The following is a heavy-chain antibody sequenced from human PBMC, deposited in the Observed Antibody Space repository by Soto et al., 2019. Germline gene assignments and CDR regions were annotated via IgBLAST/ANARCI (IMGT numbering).Heavy chain of an antibody. D-gene: IGHD4-17*01. CDR1: GYSISSGFY. J-gene: IGHJ6*02. CDR2: VYHSGST. Sequence: PSETLSLTCGVSGYSISSGFYWGCIRQAPGKGLEWIGNVYHSGSTYYNPYNPSLKSRVTISVDTSKNQFSLRLRSVTAADTAVYYCARAFYGDYAPYYYGMDVWGQGTTVTVSS. CDR3: ARAFYGDYAPYYYGMDV. V-gene: IGHV4-38-2*01.